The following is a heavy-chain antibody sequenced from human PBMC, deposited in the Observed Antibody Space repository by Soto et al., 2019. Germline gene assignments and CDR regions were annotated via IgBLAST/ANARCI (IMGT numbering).Heavy chain of an antibody. V-gene: IGHV3-48*02. D-gene: IGHD3-22*01. Sequence: EVQLVESGGGLVQPGGSLRLSCAASGFTFSTYSMNWVRQAPGKGLEWVSYISSSSSTIYFADSVKGRFTISRDNAKNSLYLQMNSLRDEDTAVYYCAREKGWGVVVKFLDYWGQGTPVTVSS. CDR3: AREKGWGVVVKFLDY. CDR1: GFTFSTYS. CDR2: ISSSSSTI. J-gene: IGHJ4*02.